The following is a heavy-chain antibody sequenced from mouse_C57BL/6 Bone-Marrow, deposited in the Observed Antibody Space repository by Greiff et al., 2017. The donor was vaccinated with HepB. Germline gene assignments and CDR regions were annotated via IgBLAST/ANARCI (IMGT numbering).Heavy chain of an antibody. CDR3: TGGLREFAY. V-gene: IGHV6-3*01. J-gene: IGHJ3*01. CDR2: IRLKSDNYAT. Sequence: EVKLMESGGGLVQPGGSMKLSCVASGFTFSNYWMNWVRQSPEKGLEWVAQIRLKSDNYATHYAESVIGRFTISRDDSKSSVYLQMNNLRAEDTGIYYCTGGLREFAYWGQGTLVTVSA. D-gene: IGHD2-2*01. CDR1: GFTFSNYW.